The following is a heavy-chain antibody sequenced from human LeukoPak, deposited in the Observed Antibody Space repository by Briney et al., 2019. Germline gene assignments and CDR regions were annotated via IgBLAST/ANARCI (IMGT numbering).Heavy chain of an antibody. CDR2: IMEDGSVQ. D-gene: IGHD3-22*01. Sequence: GGSLRLSCAASGFTFSKSWMSWVRQAPGKGLEWVACIMEDGSVQKYVDSVRGRFTISRDNAKNSLYLQMNSLRAEDTALYYCAKLLYYDSSGYLGPLDYWGQGTLVTVSS. CDR3: AKLLYYDSSGYLGPLDY. CDR1: GFTFSKSW. J-gene: IGHJ4*02. V-gene: IGHV3-7*03.